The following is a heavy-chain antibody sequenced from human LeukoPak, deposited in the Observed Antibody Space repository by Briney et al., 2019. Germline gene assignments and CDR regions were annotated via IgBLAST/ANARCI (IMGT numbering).Heavy chain of an antibody. J-gene: IGHJ5*02. CDR2: IYYSGNS. CDR3: ARGRDWFDP. CDR1: GGFISSHY. Sequence: SETLSLTCSVSGGFISSHYWSWIRQPPGKGLEWIAYIYYSGNSNTNPSLKSRVTMSVDTSKNQFSLKLSSVTAADTAVYYCARGRDWFDPWGQGTLVTVSS. V-gene: IGHV4-59*11.